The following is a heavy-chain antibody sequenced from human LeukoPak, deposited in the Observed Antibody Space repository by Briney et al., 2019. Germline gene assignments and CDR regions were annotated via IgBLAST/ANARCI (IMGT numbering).Heavy chain of an antibody. D-gene: IGHD6-13*01. J-gene: IGHJ4*02. CDR3: ARVPGRSSSWTLDY. Sequence: PSETLSLTCTASGGSISSYYWSWIRQPPGKGLEWVGYIYYSGSTNYNPSLKSRVTISVDTSKNQFSLKLSSVTAADTAVYYCARVPGRSSSWTLDYWGQGTLVTVS. CDR2: IYYSGST. CDR1: GGSISSYY. V-gene: IGHV4-59*01.